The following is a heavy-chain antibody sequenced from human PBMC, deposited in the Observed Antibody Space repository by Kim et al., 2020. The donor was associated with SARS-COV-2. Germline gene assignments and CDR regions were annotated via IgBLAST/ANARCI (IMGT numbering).Heavy chain of an antibody. Sequence: ADAETGRFTIPRGTAKNSLYLQMNSLRAEDTAVYYCASVGEYSGYDGFFDYWGQGTLVTVSS. J-gene: IGHJ4*02. D-gene: IGHD5-12*01. CDR3: ASVGEYSGYDGFFDY. V-gene: IGHV3-11*06.